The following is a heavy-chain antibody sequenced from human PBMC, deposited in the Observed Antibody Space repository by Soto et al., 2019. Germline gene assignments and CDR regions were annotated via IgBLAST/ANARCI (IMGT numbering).Heavy chain of an antibody. V-gene: IGHV3-23*01. J-gene: IGHJ6*02. CDR3: ANSPQRYYYYGMDV. CDR2: ISGSGGST. CDR1: GFTFSSYA. Sequence: GGSLRLSCAASGFTFSSYAMSWVRQAPGKGLEWVSAISGSGGSTYYADSVKGRFTISRDNSKNTLYLQMNSLRAEDTAVYYCANSPQRYYYYGMDVWGQGTTVTVSS.